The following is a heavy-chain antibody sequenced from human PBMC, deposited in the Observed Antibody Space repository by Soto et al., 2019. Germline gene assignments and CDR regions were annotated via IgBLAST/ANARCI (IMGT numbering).Heavy chain of an antibody. V-gene: IGHV4-39*01. CDR2: IYYSERTSYNSGST. Sequence: QLQLQESGPGLVKPSETLSLTCTVSGDSMTSSSYYWGWIRQPPGKGLEWIGSIYYSERTSYNSGSTYYSPSLKSRVTISGDMSKSQFSLKLSSVTAADTAVYYCARHTRNQFDPWGQGTLVTVSS. CDR1: GDSMTSSSYY. J-gene: IGHJ5*02. CDR3: ARHTRNQFDP.